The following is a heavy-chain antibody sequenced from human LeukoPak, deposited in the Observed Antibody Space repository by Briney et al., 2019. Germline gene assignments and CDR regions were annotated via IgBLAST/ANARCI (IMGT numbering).Heavy chain of an antibody. CDR3: ARTSPRRQKYYYDSSGSADY. V-gene: IGHV4-59*12. J-gene: IGHJ4*02. Sequence: SETLSLTCTVSGGSISSYYWSWIRQPPGKGLEWIGYIYYSGSANYNPSLKSRVTISVDTSKNQFSLKLNSVTAADTAVYYCARTSPRRQKYYYDSSGSADYWGQGTLVTVSS. D-gene: IGHD3-22*01. CDR2: IYYSGSA. CDR1: GGSISSYY.